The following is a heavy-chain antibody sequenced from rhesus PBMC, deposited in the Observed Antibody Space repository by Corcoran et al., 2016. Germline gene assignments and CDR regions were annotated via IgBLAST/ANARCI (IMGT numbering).Heavy chain of an antibody. CDR1: GASISNYW. CDR2: FNGHSGSP. Sequence: QVQLQESGPGLVKPSETLSLTCAVSGASISNYWWSWIRQSPGKGLEWIGEFNGHSGSPDYHPALKSRVTISKDAAKNQFSLKLSSVTAADTAVYYCARDNQGYSGSNFDYWGQGVLVTVSS. D-gene: IGHD5-42*01. J-gene: IGHJ4*01. CDR3: ARDNQGYSGSNFDY. V-gene: IGHV4-80*01.